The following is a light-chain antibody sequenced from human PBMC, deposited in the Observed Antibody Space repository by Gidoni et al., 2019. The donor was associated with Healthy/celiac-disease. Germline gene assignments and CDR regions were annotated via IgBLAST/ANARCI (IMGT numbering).Light chain of an antibody. CDR3: CSYAGSSTYV. V-gene: IGLV2-23*01. CDR2: EGS. CDR1: SSDVGSYNL. J-gene: IGLJ1*01. Sequence: HSVLTHPASVSASPGQPITISCPVTSSDVGSYNLVSWYQQHPGKAPKLMIYEGSKRPSGVSNRFSGSKSGNTASLTISGLQAEDEADYYCCSYAGSSTYVFGTGTKVTVL.